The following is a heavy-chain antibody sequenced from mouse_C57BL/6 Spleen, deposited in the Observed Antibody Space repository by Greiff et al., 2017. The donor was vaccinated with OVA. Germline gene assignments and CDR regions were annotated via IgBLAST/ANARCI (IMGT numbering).Heavy chain of an antibody. CDR3: ARHEEEEPPYRGAMDY. CDR1: GYTFTEYT. V-gene: IGHV1-62-2*01. Sequence: VQLQQSGAELVKPGASVKQSCKASGYTFTEYTIHWVKQRSGQGLEWIGWFYPGSGSIKYNEKFKDKATLTADKSSSTVYMELSRLTSEDSAVYFCARHEEEEPPYRGAMDYWGQGTSVTVSS. CDR2: FYPGSGSI. J-gene: IGHJ4*01. D-gene: IGHD3-1*01.